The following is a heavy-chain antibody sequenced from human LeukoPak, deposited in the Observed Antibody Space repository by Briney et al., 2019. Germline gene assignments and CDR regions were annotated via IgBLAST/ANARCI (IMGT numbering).Heavy chain of an antibody. V-gene: IGHV3-23*01. D-gene: IGHD6-19*01. CDR3: AKRDAVKAVADY. CDR1: GFTFSDCV. Sequence: GGYQRLYCAASGFTFSDCVMSWFRQAPGKGLEWVSAISGSSSSTYYADSLKGRFTISRDNSKNTLYLQMNGLRAEDTAIYYCAKRDAVKAVADYWGQGTLVTVAS. J-gene: IGHJ4*02. CDR2: ISGSSSST.